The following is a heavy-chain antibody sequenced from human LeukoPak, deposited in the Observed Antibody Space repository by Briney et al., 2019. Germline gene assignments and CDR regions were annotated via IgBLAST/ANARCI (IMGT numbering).Heavy chain of an antibody. V-gene: IGHV4-39*02. CDR3: ARPASGTYSIRDWFDP. CDR1: GGSIRSGTYY. J-gene: IGHJ5*02. CDR2: VYTSGST. D-gene: IGHD3-10*01. Sequence: SETLSLNCTVSGGSIRSGTYYWGWIRQPPGKGLEWIGSVYTSGSTYYNPSLKSRVTISLDKSRNHFSLNLESATAADTAVYFCARPASGTYSIRDWFDPWGQGTLVTVSS.